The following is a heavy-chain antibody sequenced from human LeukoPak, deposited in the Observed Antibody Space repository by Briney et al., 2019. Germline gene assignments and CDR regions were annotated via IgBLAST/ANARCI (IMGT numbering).Heavy chain of an antibody. D-gene: IGHD3-9*01. J-gene: IGHJ4*02. CDR3: ARAPDYDILTGPTFDY. V-gene: IGHV1-2*02. Sequence: GASVKVSCKASGYDFIGYYIHWVRQAPGQGLEWMGWINPNSGGTNYAQKFQGRVTMTRDTSISTAYMELSRLRSDDTAVYYCARAPDYDILTGPTFDYWGQGTLVTVSS. CDR1: GYDFIGYY. CDR2: INPNSGGT.